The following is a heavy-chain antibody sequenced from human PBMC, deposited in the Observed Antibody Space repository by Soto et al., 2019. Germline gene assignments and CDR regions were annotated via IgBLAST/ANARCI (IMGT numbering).Heavy chain of an antibody. D-gene: IGHD2-2*01. Sequence: EVQLLESGGGLVQPGGSLRLSCAASGFTFSSYAMSWVRQAPGKGLEWVSAISGSGGSTYYADSVKGRFTISRDNSKNTLYLQMNSLRAEDTAVYYCATTAGSEPASHCSSTSCYAPYYYYYMDVWGKGTTVTVSS. CDR2: ISGSGGST. J-gene: IGHJ6*03. CDR1: GFTFSSYA. V-gene: IGHV3-23*01. CDR3: ATTAGSEPASHCSSTSCYAPYYYYYMDV.